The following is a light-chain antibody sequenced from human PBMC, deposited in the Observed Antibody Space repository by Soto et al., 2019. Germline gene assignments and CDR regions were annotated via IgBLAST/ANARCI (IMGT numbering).Light chain of an antibody. CDR2: SNN. CDR1: SSNIGSNT. Sequence: QSVLTQPPSASGTPGQRVTISCSGSSSNIGSNTVNWYQQLPGTAPKLLIYSNNQRPSGVPDRFSGSKSGTSASLAISGLQSEDEADYYCAAWDDSLNGYYVFGTGTQLTVL. V-gene: IGLV1-44*01. CDR3: AAWDDSLNGYYV. J-gene: IGLJ1*01.